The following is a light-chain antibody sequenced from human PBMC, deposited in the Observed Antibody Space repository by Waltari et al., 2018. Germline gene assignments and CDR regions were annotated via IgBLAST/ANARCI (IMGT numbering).Light chain of an antibody. CDR2: WAP. V-gene: IGKV4-1*01. CDR3: QQYYSTPWT. CDR1: QSVLYSSNNKNY. Sequence: DIVMTQSPDSLAVSLGERATINCKSSQSVLYSSNNKNYLAWYQQKPGHPPKLLIYWAPTRESGVPDRFSGKGSGTDFTLTISSLQAEDVAVYYCQQYYSTPWTFGQGTKVEIK. J-gene: IGKJ1*01.